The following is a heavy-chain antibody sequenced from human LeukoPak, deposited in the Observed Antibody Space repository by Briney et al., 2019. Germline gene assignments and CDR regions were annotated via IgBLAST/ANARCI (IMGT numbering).Heavy chain of an antibody. J-gene: IGHJ4*02. Sequence: GGSLRLSCAASGFTVSSNYMSWVRQAPGKGLEWVSVIYSGGSTYYADSVKGRFTISRDNSKNTLYLQMNSLRAEDTAVYYCARDQVVISEYYFDYWGQGTLVTVSS. V-gene: IGHV3-53*01. D-gene: IGHD3-22*01. CDR2: IYSGGST. CDR3: ARDQVVISEYYFDY. CDR1: GFTVSSNY.